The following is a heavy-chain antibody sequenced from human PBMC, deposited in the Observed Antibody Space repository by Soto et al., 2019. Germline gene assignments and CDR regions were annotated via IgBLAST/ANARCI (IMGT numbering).Heavy chain of an antibody. Sequence: GGSLRLSCAASGFTFSSYGMHWVRQAPGKGLEWVAVISHDGNNKYYSDSVKGRFTISRDNSKNTLYLQMNSLRGEDTAVYYCVRNGRRTQYLDYLDYWGQGTQVTVSS. CDR1: GFTFSSYG. V-gene: IGHV3-30*03. D-gene: IGHD2-2*01. CDR3: VRNGRRTQYLDYLDY. CDR2: ISHDGNNK. J-gene: IGHJ4*02.